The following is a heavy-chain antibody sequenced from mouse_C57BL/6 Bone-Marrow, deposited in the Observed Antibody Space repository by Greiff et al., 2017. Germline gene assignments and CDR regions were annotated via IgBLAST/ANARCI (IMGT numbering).Heavy chain of an antibody. CDR3: ARWGYYYGSSSFAY. Sequence: QVQLKQSGAELVKPGASVKLSCKASGYTFTSYWMHWVKQRPGQGLEWIGMIHPNSGSTNYNEKFKSKATLTVDKSSSTAYMQLSSLTSEDSAVYYCARWGYYYGSSSFAYWGQGTLVTVSA. CDR1: GYTFTSYW. CDR2: IHPNSGST. V-gene: IGHV1-64*01. J-gene: IGHJ3*01. D-gene: IGHD1-1*01.